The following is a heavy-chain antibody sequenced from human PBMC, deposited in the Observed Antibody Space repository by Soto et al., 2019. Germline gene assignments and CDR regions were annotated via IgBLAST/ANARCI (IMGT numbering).Heavy chain of an antibody. J-gene: IGHJ4*02. CDR1: GFTFSSYA. Sequence: EVQLLESGGGLVQPGGSLRLSCAASGFTFSSYAMSWVRQAPGKGLEWVSAISGSGGSTYYADSVKGRFTISRDNSKNTLYLQMKSLRAEDTAVYYCAKVRSSWYYFDYWGQGTLVTVSS. CDR2: ISGSGGST. D-gene: IGHD6-13*01. V-gene: IGHV3-23*01. CDR3: AKVRSSWYYFDY.